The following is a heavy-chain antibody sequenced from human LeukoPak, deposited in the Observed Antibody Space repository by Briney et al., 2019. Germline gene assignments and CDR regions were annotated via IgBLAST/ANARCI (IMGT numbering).Heavy chain of an antibody. J-gene: IGHJ4*02. V-gene: IGHV3-66*01. CDR3: AKAVTGGYYFDY. CDR1: AFTGSTNY. D-gene: IGHD6-19*01. Sequence: GGSLRLSCAASAFTGSTNYMVRVRQAPGKGLEWVSIIFSGGTTYYADSVMGRFTISRDSSKNTLYLQMTSLTADDTALYYCAKAVTGGYYFDYWGQGTLVTVSS. CDR2: IFSGGTT.